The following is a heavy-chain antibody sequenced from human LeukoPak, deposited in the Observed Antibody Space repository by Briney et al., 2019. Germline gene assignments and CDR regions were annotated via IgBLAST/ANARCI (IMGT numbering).Heavy chain of an antibody. J-gene: IGHJ4*02. Sequence: PGGSLRLSCAASGFTFSSYWMNWARQAPGKGLEWIGCIYYSGSTNYNPSLKSRVTISVDTSKNQFSLKLSSVTAADTAVYYCARAAYSGSYHSDYWGQGTLVTVSS. CDR2: IYYSGST. D-gene: IGHD1-26*01. CDR1: GFTFSSYW. V-gene: IGHV4-59*01. CDR3: ARAAYSGSYHSDY.